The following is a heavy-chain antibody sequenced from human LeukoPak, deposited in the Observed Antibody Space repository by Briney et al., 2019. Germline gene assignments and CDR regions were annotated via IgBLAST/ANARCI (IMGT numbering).Heavy chain of an antibody. CDR3: AKAVVPAAFDI. CDR2: IYYSGST. D-gene: IGHD2-2*01. J-gene: IGHJ3*02. CDR1: GGSNSSSSYY. V-gene: IGHV4-39*01. Sequence: PSETLSLTCTVSGGSNSSSSYYWGWIRQPPGKGLEWIGSIYYSGSTYYNPSLKSRVTISVDTSKNQFSLKLSSVTAADTAVYYCAKAVVPAAFDIWGQGTMVTVSS.